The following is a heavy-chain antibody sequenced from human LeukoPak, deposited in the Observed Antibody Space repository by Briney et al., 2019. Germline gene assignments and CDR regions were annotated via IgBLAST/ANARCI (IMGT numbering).Heavy chain of an antibody. CDR3: ARGRGYFDY. Sequence: MASETLSLTCTVSGGSISSSSYYWGWIRQPPGKGLECIGYIYYTGGTNYNPSLKSRVTMSVDTSKNQFSLKLTSVTAADTAVYYCARGRGYFDYWGQGTLLTVSS. V-gene: IGHV4-61*05. CDR2: IYYTGGT. D-gene: IGHD3-16*01. CDR1: GGSISSSSYY. J-gene: IGHJ4*02.